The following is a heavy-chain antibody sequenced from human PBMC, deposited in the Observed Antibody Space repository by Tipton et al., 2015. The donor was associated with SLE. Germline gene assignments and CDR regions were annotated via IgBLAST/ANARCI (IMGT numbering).Heavy chain of an antibody. V-gene: IGHV3-9*01. CDR2: ISFNGDNI. CDR3: VKGIADTSGWYVDGFDI. D-gene: IGHD6-19*01. J-gene: IGHJ3*02. CDR1: GFTFHDYA. Sequence: RSLRLSCGASGFTFHDYAIHWVRQAPGKGLEWVSSISFNGDNIGYADSVKGRFTISRDGAKNSLYLQMHSLRPDDTALYYCVKGIADTSGWYVDGFDIWGQGTMVSVSS.